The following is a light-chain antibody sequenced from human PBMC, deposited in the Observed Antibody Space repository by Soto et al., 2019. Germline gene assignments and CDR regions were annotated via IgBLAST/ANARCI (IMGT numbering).Light chain of an antibody. J-gene: IGKJ5*01. CDR2: GAS. V-gene: IGKV3-20*01. CDR1: QSVSSSY. Sequence: EIVLTQSPGTLSVSPGERATLYCRASQSVSSSYLAWYQQKPGQAPRLLIYGASSRATGIPDRFSGSGSGTDFTLTISRLEPEDFAVYYCQQYPITFGQGTRLEIK. CDR3: QQYPIT.